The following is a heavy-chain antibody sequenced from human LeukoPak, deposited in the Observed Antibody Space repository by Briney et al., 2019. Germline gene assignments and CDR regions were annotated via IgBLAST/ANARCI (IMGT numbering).Heavy chain of an antibody. CDR2: IYYSGST. CDR3: ARRQGYYDPRFDY. V-gene: IGHV4-39*01. D-gene: IGHD3-22*01. CDR1: GGSISSSSYY. J-gene: IGHJ4*02. Sequence: PSETLSLTCTVSGGSISSSSYYWGWIRQPPGKGLEWIGSIYYSGSTYYNPSLKSRVTISVDTSKNQFSLKLSSVTAADTAVYYCARRQGYYDPRFDYWGQGTLVTVSS.